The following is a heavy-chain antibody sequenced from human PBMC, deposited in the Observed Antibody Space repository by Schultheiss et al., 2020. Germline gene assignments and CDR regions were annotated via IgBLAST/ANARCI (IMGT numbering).Heavy chain of an antibody. Sequence: GGSLRLSCAASGFTFSSYGMHWVRQAPGKGLEWVAVISYDGSNKYYADSVKGRFTISRDNSKNTLYLQMNSLRAEDTAVYYCAKPTKGDDAFDIWGQGTMVTV. CDR3: AKPTKGDDAFDI. J-gene: IGHJ3*02. D-gene: IGHD2-8*01. V-gene: IGHV3-30*18. CDR1: GFTFSSYG. CDR2: ISYDGSNK.